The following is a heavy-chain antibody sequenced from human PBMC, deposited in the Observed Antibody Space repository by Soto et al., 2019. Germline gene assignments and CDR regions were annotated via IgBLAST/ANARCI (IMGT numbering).Heavy chain of an antibody. CDR3: SRSLDY. CDR1: GFSFSTYW. Sequence: GGSLRLSXVASGFSFSTYWMDWVRQAPGKGLEWVANINQDGSEKHYVDSVKGRFTISRDNAKNSLYLQMSSLTAEDSALYYCSRSLDYWGQGALVTVSS. CDR2: INQDGSEK. V-gene: IGHV3-7*01. J-gene: IGHJ4*02.